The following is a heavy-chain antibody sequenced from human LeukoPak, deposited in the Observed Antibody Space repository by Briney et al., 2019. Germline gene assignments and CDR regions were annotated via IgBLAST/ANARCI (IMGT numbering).Heavy chain of an antibody. CDR1: GGSISSSTYY. V-gene: IGHV4-39*01. J-gene: IGHJ4*02. CDR2: GYYSGNI. Sequence: PSETLSLTCTVPGGSISSSTYYWGWIRQPPGKGLEWIGSGYYSGNIYYNPSLKSRVTISVDTPKNQFSLKLSSVTAADTAVYYCARPSIVVVPAAAFDYWGQGTLVTVSS. CDR3: ARPSIVVVPAAAFDY. D-gene: IGHD2-2*01.